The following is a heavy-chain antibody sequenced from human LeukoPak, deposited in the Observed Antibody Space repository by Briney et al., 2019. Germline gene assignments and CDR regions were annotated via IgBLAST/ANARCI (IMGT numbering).Heavy chain of an antibody. D-gene: IGHD3-10*01. J-gene: IGHJ4*02. CDR2: ISGSGGST. CDR3: AKVLSPIGDPSPGVYREYYGSPSDY. Sequence: GGSLRLSCAASGFTFSSYGMSWVRQAPGKGLEWVSAISGSGGSTYYADSAKGRFTISRDNSKNTLYLQMNSLRAEDTAVYYCAKVLSPIGDPSPGVYREYYGSPSDYWGQGTLVTVSS. CDR1: GFTFSSYG. V-gene: IGHV3-23*01.